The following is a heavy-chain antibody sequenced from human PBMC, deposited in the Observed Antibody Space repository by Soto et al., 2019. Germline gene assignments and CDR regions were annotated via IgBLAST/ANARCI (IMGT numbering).Heavy chain of an antibody. CDR3: AREAQLLNWFDP. D-gene: IGHD1-1*01. Sequence: SETLSVTCTVSGGSISSYYWSWIRQPPGKGLEWIGYIYYSGSTNYNPSLKSRVTISVDTSKNQFSLKLSSVTAADTAVYYCAREAQLLNWFDPWGQGTLVTVSS. CDR1: GGSISSYY. J-gene: IGHJ5*02. CDR2: IYYSGST. V-gene: IGHV4-59*01.